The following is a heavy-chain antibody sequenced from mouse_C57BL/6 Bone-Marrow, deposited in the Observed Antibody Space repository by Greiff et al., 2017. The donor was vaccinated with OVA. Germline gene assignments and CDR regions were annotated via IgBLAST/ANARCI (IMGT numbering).Heavy chain of an antibody. V-gene: IGHV7-1*01. Sequence: EVMLVESGGGLVQSGRSLRLSCATSGFTFSDFYMEWVRQAPGKGLEWIAASRNKANDYTTEYSASVKGRFIVSRDTSQSILYLQMNALRAEDTAIYYCARDAYDGHWYFDVWGTGTTVTVS. CDR1: GFTFSDFY. CDR2: SRNKANDYTT. J-gene: IGHJ1*03. D-gene: IGHD2-3*01. CDR3: ARDAYDGHWYFDV.